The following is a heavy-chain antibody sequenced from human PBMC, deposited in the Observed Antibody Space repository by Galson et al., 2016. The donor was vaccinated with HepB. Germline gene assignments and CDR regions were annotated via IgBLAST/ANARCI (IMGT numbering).Heavy chain of an antibody. CDR2: INPSRGTT. D-gene: IGHD2-21*02. V-gene: IGHV1-46*01. J-gene: IGHJ4*02. Sequence: SVKVSCKASGYTFTNYHIHWVRQAPGRGLEWMGIINPSRGTTFYAQRFQGRVTMTSDASATTTYMELRSLRSDDTAIYSCARGSMMTAPYYFDYWGPGTSVTVSS. CDR3: ARGSMMTAPYYFDY. CDR1: GYTFTNYH.